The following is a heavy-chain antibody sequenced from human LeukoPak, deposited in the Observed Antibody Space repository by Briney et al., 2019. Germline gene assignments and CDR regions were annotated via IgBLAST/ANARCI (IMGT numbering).Heavy chain of an antibody. V-gene: IGHV3-74*01. J-gene: IGHJ4*02. CDR2: INGDGSST. CDR3: AREASPGRLDY. CDR1: GFTFSSYG. Sequence: GGSLRLSCAASGFTFSSYGMHWVRQAPGKGLVWVSRINGDGSSTGYADSVKGRFTISRDNAKNTLYLQMNSLRAEDTAVYYCAREASPGRLDYWGQGTLVTVSS.